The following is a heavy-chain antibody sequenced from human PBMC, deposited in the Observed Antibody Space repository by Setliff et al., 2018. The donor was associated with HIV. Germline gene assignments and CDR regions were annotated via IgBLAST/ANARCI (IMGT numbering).Heavy chain of an antibody. J-gene: IGHJ5*02. V-gene: IGHV3-23*01. D-gene: IGHD3-3*01. CDR1: GFTFSFHA. CDR3: AKDYTTTFWEYNWFDL. CDR2: INGDGDST. Sequence: PGGSVRLSCAASGFTFSFHAMTWVRQAPGKGLEWVSGINGDGDSTYYADSVKGRFTVSRDNSKDTLTLQMNDLRAEDTGLYYCAKDYTTTFWEYNWFDLWGQGTLVTVSS.